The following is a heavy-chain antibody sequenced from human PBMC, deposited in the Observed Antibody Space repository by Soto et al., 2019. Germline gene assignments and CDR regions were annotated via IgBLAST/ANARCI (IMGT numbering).Heavy chain of an antibody. J-gene: IGHJ4*02. V-gene: IGHV3-53*01. D-gene: IGHD3-3*01. CDR1: GFTVSSNY. Sequence: PGGSLILSCAASGFTVSSNYMSWVRQAPGKGLEWVSVIYSGGSTYYADSVKGRFTISRDNSKNTLYLQMNSLRAEDTAVYYCARVGVLRFLEWLYFDYWGQGTLVTVSS. CDR3: ARVGVLRFLEWLYFDY. CDR2: IYSGGST.